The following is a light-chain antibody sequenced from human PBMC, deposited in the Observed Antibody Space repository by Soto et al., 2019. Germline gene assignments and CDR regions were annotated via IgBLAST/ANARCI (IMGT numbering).Light chain of an antibody. Sequence: DVVITQCPASLAGAFVCAVQITCEASHDITNYLNWYQQKPGKAPKLLIYDASNLETGVPSRFSGSGSGTDFTFTISFLQPEDIATYYCQQYDKLPSLPFGGGAKVDIK. V-gene: IGKV1-33*01. J-gene: IGKJ4*01. CDR2: DAS. CDR3: QQYDKLPSLP. CDR1: HDITNY.